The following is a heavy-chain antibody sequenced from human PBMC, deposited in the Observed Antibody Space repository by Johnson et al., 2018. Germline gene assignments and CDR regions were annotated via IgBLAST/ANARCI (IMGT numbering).Heavy chain of an antibody. CDR2: INTDGSST. Sequence: EVQLLESGGGLVQPGGSLRLSCAASGLTLSTYWMHWVRQAPGKGLVWVSLINTDGSSTSHADSVKGRFTISRDNAKNTLYRQMNSLRAEDTAVYYCARGASELWGGAFDSWGQGTMVTVSS. CDR3: ARGASELWGGAFDS. CDR1: GLTLSTYW. J-gene: IGHJ3*02. D-gene: IGHD1-14*01. V-gene: IGHV3-74*02.